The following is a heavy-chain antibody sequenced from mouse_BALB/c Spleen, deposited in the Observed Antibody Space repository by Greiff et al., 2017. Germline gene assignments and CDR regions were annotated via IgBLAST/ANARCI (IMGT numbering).Heavy chain of an antibody. CDR1: GFAFVGYD. V-gene: IGHV5-12-1*01. CDR2: ISSGGGST. Sequence: EVKLVESGGGLVKLGGSLKLSCAASGFAFVGYDMSWFRQTPGKRLEWVAYISSGGGSTYYPDTVKGRFTISRDNAKNTLYLQMSSLKSEDTAMYYCARHPLFITTALYAMDYWGQGTSVTVSS. CDR3: ARHPLFITTALYAMDY. D-gene: IGHD1-2*01. J-gene: IGHJ4*01.